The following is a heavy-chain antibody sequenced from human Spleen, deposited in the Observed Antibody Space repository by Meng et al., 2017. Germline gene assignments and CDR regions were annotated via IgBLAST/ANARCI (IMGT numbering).Heavy chain of an antibody. CDR3: ARSPATTNYFDSTFDY. CDR2: VYPGDSTT. Sequence: KVSCKCSGYTFISHWIGWVRQRPGKGLEWMGTVYPGDSTTIYSPSFQGQVIISADNSISTAYLQWSSLKASDTAVYYCARSPATTNYFDSTFDYWGQGTLVTVSS. J-gene: IGHJ4*02. CDR1: GYTFISHW. D-gene: IGHD3-22*01. V-gene: IGHV5-51*01.